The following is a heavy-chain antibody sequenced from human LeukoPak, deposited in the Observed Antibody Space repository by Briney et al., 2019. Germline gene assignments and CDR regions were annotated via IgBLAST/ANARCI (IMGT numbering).Heavy chain of an antibody. CDR3: AKADILTGHIDY. CDR1: GFTFDDYA. Sequence: GGSLRLSCAASGFTFDDYAMHWVRQAPGKGLEWVSGISWNSGSIGYADSVKGRFTISRDNAKNSLYLQMNSLRAEDTALYYCAKADILTGHIDYWGQGTLVTVSS. D-gene: IGHD3-9*01. J-gene: IGHJ4*02. CDR2: ISWNSGSI. V-gene: IGHV3-9*01.